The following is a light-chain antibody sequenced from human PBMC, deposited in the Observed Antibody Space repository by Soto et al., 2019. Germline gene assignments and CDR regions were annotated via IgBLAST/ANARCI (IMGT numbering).Light chain of an antibody. J-gene: IGLJ1*01. Sequence: QSALTQPPSASGSPGQSVTISCTGTSSDIGGYNYVSWYQQHPGKAPKLMIYEVIKRPSGVPDRFSGSRSGNTASLTVSGLQAEDEADYYCSSYTGTNNLDVFGTGTKLTVL. CDR3: SSYTGTNNLDV. V-gene: IGLV2-8*01. CDR1: SSDIGGYNY. CDR2: EVI.